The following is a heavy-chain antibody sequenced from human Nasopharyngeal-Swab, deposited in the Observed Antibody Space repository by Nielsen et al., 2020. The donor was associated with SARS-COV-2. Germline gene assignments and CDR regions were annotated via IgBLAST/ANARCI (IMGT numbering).Heavy chain of an antibody. Sequence: GGSLRLSCAPSGFTSSNYGMTWVRQAPGKGLEWVSHINSDSSVRTYADSVKGRFTISRDDAKNSLYLQMNSLKDEDTAVYYCASDPDGVYDFDYWGQGALVTVSS. CDR1: GFTSSNYG. J-gene: IGHJ4*02. D-gene: IGHD5/OR15-5a*01. CDR3: ASDPDGVYDFDY. CDR2: INSDSSVR. V-gene: IGHV3-48*02.